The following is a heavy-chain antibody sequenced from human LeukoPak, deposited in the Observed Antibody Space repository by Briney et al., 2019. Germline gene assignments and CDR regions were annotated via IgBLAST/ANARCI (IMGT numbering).Heavy chain of an antibody. J-gene: IGHJ4*02. CDR1: GGSISIYY. Sequence: SETLSLTCTVSGGSISIYYWSWIRQPPGRGLEWIGYIYYSGSTNYHPSLKSRVTISLDTSKNQFSLKQSSVTAADTAVYYIARDRGAGFDYWGQGNLVTVSS. D-gene: IGHD3-10*01. CDR3: ARDRGAGFDY. V-gene: IGHV4-59*01. CDR2: IYYSGST.